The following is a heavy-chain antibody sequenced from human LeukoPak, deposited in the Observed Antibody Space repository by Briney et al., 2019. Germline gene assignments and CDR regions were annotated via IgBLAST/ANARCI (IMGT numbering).Heavy chain of an antibody. Sequence: PGGSLRLSCAVSGLTFSSYAMTWVRQAPGKGLEWVSSISSSSSNTYYADSVQGRFTISKDNSKNTLYLQMNSLRGEDTATYYCAKWRAVLGNFDYWGQGTLVTVPS. CDR2: ISSSSSNT. V-gene: IGHV3-23*01. J-gene: IGHJ4*02. CDR1: GLTFSSYA. CDR3: AKWRAVLGNFDY. D-gene: IGHD1-1*01.